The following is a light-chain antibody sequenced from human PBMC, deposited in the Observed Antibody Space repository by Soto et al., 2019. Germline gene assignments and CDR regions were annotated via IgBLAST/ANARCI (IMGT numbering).Light chain of an antibody. CDR1: SGRSNYA. CDR2: LNSDGSH. Sequence: QSVLTQSPSASASLGASVKLTCTLSSGRSNYAIAWHQQQSEKGPRYLMKLNSDGSHSKGDGIPDRFSGSSSGAERYLTISSLQSEDGADYYCQTWGSGIVVFGGGTKLTVL. J-gene: IGLJ2*01. CDR3: QTWGSGIVV. V-gene: IGLV4-69*01.